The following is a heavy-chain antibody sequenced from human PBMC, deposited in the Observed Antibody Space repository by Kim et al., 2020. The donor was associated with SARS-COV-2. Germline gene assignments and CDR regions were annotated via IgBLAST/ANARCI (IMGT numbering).Heavy chain of an antibody. V-gene: IGHV4-31*03. CDR2: IYYSGST. CDR3: ARVDGSGSYGLYYFDY. J-gene: IGHJ4*02. Sequence: SETLSLTCTVSGGSISSGGYYWSWIRQHPGKGLEWIGYIYYSGSTYYNPSLKSRVTISVDTSKNQFSLKLSSVTAADTAVYYCARVDGSGSYGLYYFDYWGQGTLVTVSS. D-gene: IGHD3-10*01. CDR1: GGSISSGGYY.